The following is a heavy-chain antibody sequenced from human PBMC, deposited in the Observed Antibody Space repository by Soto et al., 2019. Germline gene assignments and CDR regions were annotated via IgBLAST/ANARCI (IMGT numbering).Heavy chain of an antibody. CDR1: DYTFSSYG. J-gene: IGHJ4*02. V-gene: IGHV1-18*01. Sequence: QVQLEQSGAEVKKPGASVKVSCKSSDYTFSSYGISWVRQAPGQGLEWMGWISAYNGNTKYAQKLQGRVTMTTDTSTSTAYMELRSLRSDDTAVYYCARDLNLGLAAGWGQGTLVTVYS. D-gene: IGHD6-13*01. CDR2: ISAYNGNT. CDR3: ARDLNLGLAAG.